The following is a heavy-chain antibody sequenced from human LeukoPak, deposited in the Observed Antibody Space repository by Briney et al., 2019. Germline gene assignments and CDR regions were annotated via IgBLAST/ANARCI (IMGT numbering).Heavy chain of an antibody. V-gene: IGHV5-51*01. CDR3: ARRGRGGSGFADGCDI. J-gene: IGHJ3*02. CDR1: RYTFTSYW. Sequence: GESLKISCKGSRYTFTSYWIGWVRQMPGKGLEWMGIIYPGDSDTTYSPSFQGQVTISADKSISTAYLQWSSLKASDTAMYYCARRGRGGSGFADGCDIRIEGTMVTVSS. D-gene: IGHD3-10*01. CDR2: IYPGDSDT.